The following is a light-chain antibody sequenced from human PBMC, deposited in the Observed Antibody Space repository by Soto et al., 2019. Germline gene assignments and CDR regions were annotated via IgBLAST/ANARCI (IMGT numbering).Light chain of an antibody. CDR2: GAS. CDR3: HQYGSNSLT. J-gene: IGKJ4*02. V-gene: IGKV4-1*01. Sequence: DIVMTQSPDSLAMSLGERATINCKSSQSVLASSNNKNLLAWYQQKPGQPPKLLIYGASTRESGVPDRFRGSGFVTDFALTISSLQDEDVAVYYCHQYGSNSLTLGGGTNAEIQ. CDR1: QSVLASSNNKNL.